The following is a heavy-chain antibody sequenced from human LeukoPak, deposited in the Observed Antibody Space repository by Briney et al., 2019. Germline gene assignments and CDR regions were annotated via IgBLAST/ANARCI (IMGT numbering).Heavy chain of an antibody. CDR1: GFTFRSYE. V-gene: IGHV3-48*03. CDR2: ISSSGSTI. CDR3: AKDRVGAAPMSHFDC. J-gene: IGHJ4*02. Sequence: PGGSLRLSCAASGFTFRSYEMNWVRQAPGKGLEWVSYISSSGSTIYYADSVEGRFTISRDNSKNTLYLQMNSLRADDTAVYYCAKDRVGAAPMSHFDCWGQGTLVTVSS. D-gene: IGHD1-26*01.